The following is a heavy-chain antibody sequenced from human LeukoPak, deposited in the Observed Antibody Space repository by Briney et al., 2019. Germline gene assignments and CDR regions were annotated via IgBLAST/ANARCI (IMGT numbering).Heavy chain of an antibody. D-gene: IGHD3-22*01. CDR3: ARGSDSSGYPVYFDY. J-gene: IGHJ4*02. CDR2: INHSGST. Sequence: SETLSLTRAVYGGSFSGYYWSWIRQPPGKGLEWIGEINHSGSTNYNPSLKSRVTISVDTSKNQFSLKLSSVTAADTAVYYCARGSDSSGYPVYFDYWGQGTLVTVSS. CDR1: GGSFSGYY. V-gene: IGHV4-34*01.